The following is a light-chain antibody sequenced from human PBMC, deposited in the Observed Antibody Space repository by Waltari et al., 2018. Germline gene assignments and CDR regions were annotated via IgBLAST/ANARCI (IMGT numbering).Light chain of an antibody. CDR2: DAS. V-gene: IGKV3-11*01. CDR3: QQRRNWPPT. J-gene: IGKJ1*01. CDR1: QSVDDY. Sequence: VLTQSPATLSLSPGERATLSCRASQSVDDYMAWYQQKPGQSPRLLIHDASNRATGVPIRFSGSGFGTDFTLTISSLEPDDFAHYYCQQRRNWPPTFGQGTKVEIK.